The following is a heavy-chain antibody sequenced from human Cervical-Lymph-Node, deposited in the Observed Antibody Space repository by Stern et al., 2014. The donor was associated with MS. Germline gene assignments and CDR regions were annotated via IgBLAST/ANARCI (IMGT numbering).Heavy chain of an antibody. J-gene: IGHJ6*02. Sequence: EVQLVQSGAEVKKPGESLKISCKGSGYSFTSYWIGWVRQMPGKGLEWMGIIYPGDSDTRYSPSFQGQVPISADKSISTAYLQWSSLKASDTAMYYCARHHYSSTSCYRSYYYGMDVWGQGTTVTVSS. D-gene: IGHD2-2*02. CDR3: ARHHYSSTSCYRSYYYGMDV. CDR2: IYPGDSDT. V-gene: IGHV5-51*01. CDR1: GYSFTSYW.